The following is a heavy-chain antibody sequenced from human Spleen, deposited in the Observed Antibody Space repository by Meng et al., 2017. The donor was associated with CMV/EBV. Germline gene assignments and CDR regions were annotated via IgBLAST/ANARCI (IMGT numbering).Heavy chain of an antibody. CDR1: GYTFTSYD. J-gene: IGHJ4*02. Sequence: VSCKASGYTFTSYDINWVRQAPGQGLEWMGWINPNSGGTNYAQKFQGRVTMTRDTSISTAYMELSRLRSDDTAVYYCARDSTSSSDYWGQGTLVTVSS. D-gene: IGHD2-2*01. CDR3: ARDSTSSSDY. CDR2: INPNSGGT. V-gene: IGHV1-2*02.